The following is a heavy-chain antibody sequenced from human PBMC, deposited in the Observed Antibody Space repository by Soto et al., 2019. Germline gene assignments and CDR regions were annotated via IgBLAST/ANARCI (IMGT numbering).Heavy chain of an antibody. CDR2: ISYDGSNK. CDR3: ARQIYDSDTGPNFQYYFDS. J-gene: IGHJ4*03. Sequence: PGGSLRLSCAASGFTFSSYAMHWVRQAPGKGLEWVAVISYDGSNKYYADSVKGRFTISRDNSKNTLYLQMNSLRAEDTAMYYCARQIYDSDTGPNFQYYFDSWGQGTTVTVSS. CDR1: GFTFSSYA. V-gene: IGHV3-30-3*01. D-gene: IGHD3-22*01.